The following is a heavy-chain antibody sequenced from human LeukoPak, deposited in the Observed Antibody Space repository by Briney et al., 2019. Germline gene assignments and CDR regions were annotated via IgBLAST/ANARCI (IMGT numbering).Heavy chain of an antibody. CDR1: GYSFTSYW. V-gene: IGHV5-51*01. CDR2: VYPGDSDT. CDR3: ARHVRDAYNRRFNY. D-gene: IGHD5-24*01. J-gene: IGHJ4*02. Sequence: GESLKISCKGSGYSFTSYWIGWVRQMPGKGLEWMGSVYPGDSDTTYSPSFQGQVTISADKSISTAYVQWSSLRASDTAMYFCARHVRDAYNRRFNYWGRGTLVTVSS.